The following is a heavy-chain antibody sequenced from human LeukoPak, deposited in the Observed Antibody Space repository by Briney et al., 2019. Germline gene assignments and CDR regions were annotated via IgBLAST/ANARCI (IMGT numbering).Heavy chain of an antibody. CDR1: GGTFSSYA. CDR2: IIPIFGTA. CDR3: ARGFKGLDPRGAFDI. J-gene: IGHJ3*02. D-gene: IGHD3-22*01. Sequence: ASVKVSCKASGGTFSSYAISWVRQAPGQGLEWMGGIIPIFGTANYAQKFQGRVTITADESTSTAYMELSSLRSEDTAVYYCARGFKGLDPRGAFDIWGQGAMVTVSS. V-gene: IGHV1-69*13.